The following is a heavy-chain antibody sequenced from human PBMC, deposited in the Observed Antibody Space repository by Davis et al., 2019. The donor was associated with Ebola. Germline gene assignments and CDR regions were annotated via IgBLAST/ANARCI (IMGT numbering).Heavy chain of an antibody. CDR3: ARLPGLQLWSGMDV. V-gene: IGHV4-59*08. CDR1: GGSFSGYY. Sequence: SETLSLTCAVYGGSFSGYYWSWIRQPPGKGLEWIGYIYYSGSTNYNPSLKSRVTISVDTSKNQFSLKLSSVTAADTAVYYCARLPGLQLWSGMDVWGQGTTVTVSS. CDR2: IYYSGST. J-gene: IGHJ6*02. D-gene: IGHD5-18*01.